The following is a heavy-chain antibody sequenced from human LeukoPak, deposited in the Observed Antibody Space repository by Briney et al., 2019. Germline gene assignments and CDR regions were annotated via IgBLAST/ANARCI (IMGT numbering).Heavy chain of an antibody. CDR3: ARDTSQAYYYGSGSYDY. J-gene: IGHJ4*02. CDR1: GDSVSSNSAA. D-gene: IGHD3-10*01. CDR2: TYYRSKWYN. V-gene: IGHV6-1*01. Sequence: SQTLSLTCAISGDSVSSNSAAWSWIRQSPSRGLEWLGRTYYRSKWYNDYAVSVKSRITINPDTSKNQFSLQLNSVTPEDTAVYYCARDTSQAYYYGSGSYDYWGQGTLVTVSS.